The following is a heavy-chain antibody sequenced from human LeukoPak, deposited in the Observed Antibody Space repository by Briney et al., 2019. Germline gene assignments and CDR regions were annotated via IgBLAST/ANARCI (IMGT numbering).Heavy chain of an antibody. CDR3: AKVYSRDYGGNSFFVY. CDR2: ISSSGSST. Sequence: GGSLRLSCAASGFSFSSYGMSWVRQAPGKGLEWVSSISSSGSSTYYADSVKGRFTVSRDNSENTVDLQMNSLRAEDTAVYYCAKVYSRDYGGNSFFVYWGQGTLVTVSS. V-gene: IGHV3-23*01. CDR1: GFSFSSYG. J-gene: IGHJ4*02. D-gene: IGHD4-23*01.